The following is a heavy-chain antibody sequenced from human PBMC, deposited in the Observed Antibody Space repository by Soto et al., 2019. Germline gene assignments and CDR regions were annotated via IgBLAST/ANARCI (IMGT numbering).Heavy chain of an antibody. J-gene: IGHJ2*01. Sequence: GGPLRLSCAASGSTFSTYDMHLVRQATGKGLEWVSSIGARGDTYYPGSVKGRFNISRENDKNSLYLQMNSLRAGDTAVYYCVREIADTVNPAWYLDVWGRGTLVTVSS. CDR1: GSTFSTYD. D-gene: IGHD4-17*01. CDR2: IGARGDT. CDR3: VREIADTVNPAWYLDV. V-gene: IGHV3-13*01.